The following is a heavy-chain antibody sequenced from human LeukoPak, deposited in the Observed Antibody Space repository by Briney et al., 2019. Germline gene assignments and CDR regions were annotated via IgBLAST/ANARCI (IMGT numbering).Heavy chain of an antibody. Sequence: SVKVSCKASGGNFNTFSLSWIRQAPGQGLEWMGGFTTILRTPTYAQKFQDRVKLIADEVTGTVYMDLGGPRSEDTAIYYCARRLHARRDPYNPFDSWGQGTLVTVSA. CDR1: GGNFNTFS. CDR3: ARRLHARRDPYNPFDS. CDR2: FTTILRTP. V-gene: IGHV1-69*13. D-gene: IGHD5-24*01. J-gene: IGHJ4*02.